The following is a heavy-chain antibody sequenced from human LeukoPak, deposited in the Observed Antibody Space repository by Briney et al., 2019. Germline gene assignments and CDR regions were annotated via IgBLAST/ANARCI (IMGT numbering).Heavy chain of an antibody. J-gene: IGHJ6*02. CDR2: ISANNGNT. D-gene: IGHD5-18*01. V-gene: IGHV1-18*01. CDR3: ARELDRAIDYYGMDV. CDR1: GYTFTGYG. Sequence: GASVKVSCKASGYTFTGYGISWVRQAPGQGLEWMGWISANNGNTNYAQKLQGRVTMTTDTSTSTAYMEVRSLRSDDTAVYYCARELDRAIDYYGMDVWGQGTTVTVSS.